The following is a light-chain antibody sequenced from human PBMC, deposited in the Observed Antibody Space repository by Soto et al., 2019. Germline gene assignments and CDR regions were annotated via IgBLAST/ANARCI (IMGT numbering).Light chain of an antibody. CDR2: AAS. J-gene: IGKJ1*01. V-gene: IGKV3-15*01. CDR3: QHYYKWPPVT. CDR1: QNIDTK. Sequence: EIVMTQSPGTLSVFPGERATLSCRASQNIDTKLAWYQQRPGQSPRLLIYAASTRAPGVPARFSGSGSGTAFTLTISGLQSEDFGLFFCQHYYKWPPVTFGQGTKVDIK.